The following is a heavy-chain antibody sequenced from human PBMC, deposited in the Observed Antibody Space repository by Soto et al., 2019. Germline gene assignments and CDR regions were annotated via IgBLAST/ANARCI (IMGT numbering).Heavy chain of an antibody. J-gene: IGHJ4*02. CDR1: GFTFSSYG. CDR2: IWYDGSNK. Sequence: QVQLVESGGGVVQPGRSLRLSCAASGFTFSSYGMHWVRQAPGKGLEWVAVIWYDGSNKYYADSVKGRFTISRDNSKNTLYLQMNSLRAEDTAVYYCARETVEYSYGYGPGYLDYWGQGTLVTVSS. CDR3: ARETVEYSYGYGPGYLDY. V-gene: IGHV3-33*01. D-gene: IGHD5-18*01.